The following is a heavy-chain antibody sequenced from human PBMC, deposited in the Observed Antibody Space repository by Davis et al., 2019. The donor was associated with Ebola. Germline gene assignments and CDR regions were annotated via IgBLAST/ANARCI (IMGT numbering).Heavy chain of an antibody. D-gene: IGHD3-10*01. CDR1: GFTFSDYY. CDR2: ISSSGSTI. V-gene: IGHV3-11*04. CDR3: ARVKRGSGSYSWFDY. Sequence: GESLKISCAASGFTFSDYYMSWIRQAPGKGLEWVSYISSSGSTIYYADSVKGRFTISRDNAKNSLYLQMNSLRDEDTAVYYCARVKRGSGSYSWFDYWGQGTLVTVSS. J-gene: IGHJ4*02.